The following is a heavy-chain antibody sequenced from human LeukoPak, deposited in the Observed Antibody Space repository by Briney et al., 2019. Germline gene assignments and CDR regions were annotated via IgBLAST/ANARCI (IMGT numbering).Heavy chain of an antibody. CDR3: TRGIVGATAPDY. CDR1: GGSISSYK. J-gene: IGHJ4*02. D-gene: IGHD1-26*01. V-gene: IGHV4-4*07. CDR2: IYSSGST. Sequence: PSETLSLTCTVSGGSISSYKWSWIRQPAGKVLEWIGRIYSSGSTNYNPSLKSRVAMSVDTSKNQFSLQLSSVTGADTAVYYCTRGIVGATAPDYWGQGTLVIVSS.